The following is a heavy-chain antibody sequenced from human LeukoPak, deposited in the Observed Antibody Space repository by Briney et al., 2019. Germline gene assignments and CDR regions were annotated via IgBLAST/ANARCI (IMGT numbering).Heavy chain of an antibody. CDR3: VRDQYYYGWGSYAN. CDR1: GFSFYNYW. CDR2: IKQDGTET. D-gene: IGHD3-10*01. Sequence: GGSLRLSCAASGFSFYNYWMTWVRHFPGRGLEWVAYIKQDGTETHYVDSVKGRFSVSSDNAKNSVWLQMNGFSVDATAVYYCVRDQYYYGWGSYANWGQGVLVTVSS. J-gene: IGHJ4*02. V-gene: IGHV3-7*01.